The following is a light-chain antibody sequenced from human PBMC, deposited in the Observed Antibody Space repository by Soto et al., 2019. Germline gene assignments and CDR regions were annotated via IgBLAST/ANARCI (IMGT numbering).Light chain of an antibody. Sequence: DIVMTQSPDSLAVSLAERATINCKSSQSVFYSSNNKNYLAWFQQKPGQPPKLLIYWASTRESGVPDRFNGSGAGTDFTLTSTSLHAEDVAVYFCQQYYTTPWTFGQGTKVEI. J-gene: IGKJ1*01. CDR1: QSVFYSSNNKNY. CDR2: WAS. V-gene: IGKV4-1*01. CDR3: QQYYTTPWT.